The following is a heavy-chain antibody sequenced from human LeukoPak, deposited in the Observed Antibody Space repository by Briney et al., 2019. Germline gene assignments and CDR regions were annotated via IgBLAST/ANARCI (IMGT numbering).Heavy chain of an antibody. CDR2: INHSGST. J-gene: IGHJ4*02. D-gene: IGHD6-13*01. V-gene: IGHV4-34*01. Sequence: PSETLSLTCTVSGGSISSAGYYWSWIRQPPGKGLEWTGEINHSGSTNSNPSLKSRVTISVDTSKNQFSLKLSSVAAADTAVYYWARSLSAAGLYFDYWGQGTLVTVSS. CDR3: ARSLSAAGLYFDY. CDR1: GGSISSAGYY.